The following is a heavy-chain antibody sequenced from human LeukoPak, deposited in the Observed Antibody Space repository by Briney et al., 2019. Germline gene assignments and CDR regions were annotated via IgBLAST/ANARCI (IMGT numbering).Heavy chain of an antibody. CDR3: AREGDFCSSTSCRISFDH. J-gene: IGHJ4*02. CDR2: ISAYNGNT. D-gene: IGHD2-2*01. Sequence: ASVKVSLKSSVGTFSIYAISWVRQAPGQGLEWMGWISAYNGNTNYAQKLQGRVTMTTDTSTSTAYMELRSLSSDDTAVYYCAREGDFCSSTSCRISFDHWGQGTLVTVSS. V-gene: IGHV1-18*01. CDR1: VGTFSIYA.